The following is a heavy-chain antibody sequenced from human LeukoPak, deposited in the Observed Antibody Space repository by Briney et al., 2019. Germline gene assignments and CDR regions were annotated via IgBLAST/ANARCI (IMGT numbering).Heavy chain of an antibody. CDR3: ARYGADYGGNSGGLLDY. CDR2: IYPGDSDT. CDR1: GYSFTSYW. D-gene: IGHD4-23*01. J-gene: IGHJ4*02. Sequence: GESLKISCKGSGYSFTSYWIGWVRQMPGKGLEWMGIIYPGDSDTRYSPSFQGQVTISADKSISTAYLQWSSLKASDTATYYCARYGADYGGNSGGLLDYWGQGTLVTVSS. V-gene: IGHV5-51*01.